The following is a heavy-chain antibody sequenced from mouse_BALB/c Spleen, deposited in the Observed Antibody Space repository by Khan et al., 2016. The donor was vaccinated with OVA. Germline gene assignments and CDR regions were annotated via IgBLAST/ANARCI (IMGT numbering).Heavy chain of an antibody. CDR1: GYTFINYW. V-gene: IGHV1-7*01. CDR3: SRRGLRWDFDY. Sequence: QVQLKQSGAELAKPGASVKMSCKASGYTFINYWILWIKQRPGQGLEWIGYINPSTGYTEYNKNFKDKATLTEDKSSSTAYMQLSSLTSEDSTVNYCSRRGLRWDFDYWGQGTTLTVSS. D-gene: IGHD1-1*01. J-gene: IGHJ2*01. CDR2: INPSTGYT.